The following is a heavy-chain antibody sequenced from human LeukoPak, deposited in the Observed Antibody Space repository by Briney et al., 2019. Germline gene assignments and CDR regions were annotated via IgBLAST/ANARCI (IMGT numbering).Heavy chain of an antibody. CDR2: IYWDDDK. J-gene: IGHJ3*02. V-gene: IGHV2-5*02. D-gene: IGHD2-2*01. Sequence: SGPTLVKPTQTLTLTCTFSGFSLSTSGVGVGWIRQPPGKALEWLALIYWDDDKRYSPSLKSRLTITKDTSTNQVVLTMTNMDPVDTATYYCAHSSCGRGFKPWCAAFDIWGQGTVVTVSS. CDR1: GFSLSTSGVG. CDR3: AHSSCGRGFKPWCAAFDI.